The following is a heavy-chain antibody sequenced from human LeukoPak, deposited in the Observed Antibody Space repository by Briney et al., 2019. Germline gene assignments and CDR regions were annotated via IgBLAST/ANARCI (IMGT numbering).Heavy chain of an antibody. Sequence: GGSLRLSCAASGFTFTNYEMNWVRQAPGKGLEWVSYISSSTSTIYYADSVKGRFTISRDNAKNSLYLQMNSLRAEDTAVYYCAELGITMIGGVWGKGTTVTISS. CDR2: ISSSTSTI. V-gene: IGHV3-48*03. D-gene: IGHD3-10*02. CDR3: AELGITMIGGV. J-gene: IGHJ6*04. CDR1: GFTFTNYE.